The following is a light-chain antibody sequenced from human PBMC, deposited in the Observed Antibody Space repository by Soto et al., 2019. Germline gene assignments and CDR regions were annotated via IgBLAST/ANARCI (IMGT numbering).Light chain of an antibody. J-gene: IGKJ1*01. CDR1: QNIDSY. Sequence: DIQMTQSPSSLSASLGDRVTITCRTSQNIDSYLNWYQQKPGQAPKLLIYIASNLQSGVPSRFSGSGSGTDFSLTISSLQPEDFATYYCQQSYNRLATFGQGTKVEIK. CDR2: IAS. CDR3: QQSYNRLAT. V-gene: IGKV1-39*01.